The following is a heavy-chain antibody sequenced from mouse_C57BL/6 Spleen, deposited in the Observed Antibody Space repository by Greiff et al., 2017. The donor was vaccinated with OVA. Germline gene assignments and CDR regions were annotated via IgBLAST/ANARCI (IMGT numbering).Heavy chain of an antibody. CDR1: GYSITSYY. CDR2: INYSGST. J-gene: IGHJ2*01. Sequence: VQLKESGPGLAKPSQTLSLTCSVTGYSITSYYWNWIRKFPGNKLEYMGYINYSGSTYYNPSLKSRISITRDTTKNQYYLQLKSVTTEDTATYYCARYDTTVSFDYWGQGTTLTVSS. V-gene: IGHV3-8*01. CDR3: ARYDTTVSFDY. D-gene: IGHD1-1*01.